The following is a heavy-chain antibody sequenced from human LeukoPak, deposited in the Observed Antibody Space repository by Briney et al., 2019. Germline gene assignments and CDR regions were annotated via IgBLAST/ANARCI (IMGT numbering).Heavy chain of an antibody. CDR3: ARDFAGIGSY. V-gene: IGHV3-21*01. CDR2: ISSTSSYI. CDR1: GFIFSSYT. Sequence: KPGGSLRLSCAASGFIFSSYTMNWVRQAPGKGLEWVSSISSTSSYIYYADSVKGRFTISRDNAKNSLYLQTNSLRAEDTAVYYCARDFAGIGSYWGLGTLVTVSS. D-gene: IGHD3-10*01. J-gene: IGHJ4*02.